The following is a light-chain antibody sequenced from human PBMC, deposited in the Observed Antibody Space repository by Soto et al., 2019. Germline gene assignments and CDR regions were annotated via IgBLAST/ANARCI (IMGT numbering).Light chain of an antibody. Sequence: EIVLTQSPGTLSLSPGERATLSCRASQSVTSTHLAWYQQKPGQAPRLLIHGASNRAIGVPARISGSVSGTEFTLTIASLQSEDFAVYYCQQYSSWLWTFGQGTKVDIK. CDR2: GAS. J-gene: IGKJ1*01. V-gene: IGKV3-15*01. CDR1: QSVTSTH. CDR3: QQYSSWLWT.